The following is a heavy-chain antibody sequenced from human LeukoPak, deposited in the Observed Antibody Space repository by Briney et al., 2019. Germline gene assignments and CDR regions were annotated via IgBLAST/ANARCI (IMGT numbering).Heavy chain of an antibody. Sequence: SETLSLTCTVSGGSISSYYWSWIRQPPGKGLEWIGYIYTSGSTNYNPSLKSRVTISVDTSKNQFSLKLSSVTAADTAVYYCARQDIYYYYMDVWGKGTTVTVSS. J-gene: IGHJ6*03. CDR3: ARQDIYYYYMDV. CDR2: IYTSGST. CDR1: GGSISSYY. V-gene: IGHV4-4*09.